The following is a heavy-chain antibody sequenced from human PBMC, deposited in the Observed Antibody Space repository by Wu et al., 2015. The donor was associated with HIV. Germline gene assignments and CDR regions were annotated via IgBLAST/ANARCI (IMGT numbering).Heavy chain of an antibody. CDR1: GYTFTENF. J-gene: IGHJ6*03. CDR3: ARGDYSSTSYYYYYMDV. Sequence: LAQPGFLLRKTGDSVTISCKVSGYTFTENFINWVRQAPGKGLEWMGWISPYNGNTNYAQKFKGRVTMTSDKYTSTAYLELRSLRSDDTAIYYCARGDYSSTSYYYYYMDVWGEGTTVTVSS. CDR2: ISPYNGNT. V-gene: IGHV1-18*04. D-gene: IGHD2-2*01.